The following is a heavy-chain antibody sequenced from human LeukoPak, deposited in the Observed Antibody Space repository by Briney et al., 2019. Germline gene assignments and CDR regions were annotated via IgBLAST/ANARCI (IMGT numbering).Heavy chain of an antibody. Sequence: PGGSLRLSCAASGFTFSSYSMNWVRQAPGKGPEWVSYISSSSSTIYYAGSVKGRFTISRDNAKNSLYLQMNSLRAEDTAVYYCARGGRGLQFLTDYWGQGTLVTVSS. CDR3: ARGGRGLQFLTDY. D-gene: IGHD5-24*01. J-gene: IGHJ4*02. V-gene: IGHV3-48*04. CDR2: ISSSSSTI. CDR1: GFTFSSYS.